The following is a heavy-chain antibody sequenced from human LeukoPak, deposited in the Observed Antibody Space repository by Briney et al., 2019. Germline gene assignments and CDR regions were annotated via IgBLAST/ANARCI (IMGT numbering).Heavy chain of an antibody. CDR3: AGTHGGSFDY. CDR1: GFTFSSYE. Sequence: PGGSLRLSCAASGFTFSSYEMNWVRQAPGKGLEWVSYISSSGSTIYYADSVKGRFTISRDNAKNSLYLQMNSLRAEDTAVYYCAGTHGGSFDYWGQGTLVTVSS. D-gene: IGHD1-1*01. CDR2: ISSSGSTI. J-gene: IGHJ4*02. V-gene: IGHV3-48*03.